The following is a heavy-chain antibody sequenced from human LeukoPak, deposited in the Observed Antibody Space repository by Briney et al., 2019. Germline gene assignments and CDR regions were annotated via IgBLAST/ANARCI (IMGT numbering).Heavy chain of an antibody. J-gene: IGHJ5*02. CDR2: ISYDGSNK. CDR3: AKGPTPYSSSWYYDWFDP. D-gene: IGHD6-13*01. V-gene: IGHV3-30*18. Sequence: GGSLRLSCSASGFTFSSYGMHRVRQAPGKGLEWVAVISYDGSNKYYADSVKGRFTISRDNSRNTLYLQMNSLRAEDTAVYYCAKGPTPYSSSWYYDWFDPWGQGTLVTVSS. CDR1: GFTFSSYG.